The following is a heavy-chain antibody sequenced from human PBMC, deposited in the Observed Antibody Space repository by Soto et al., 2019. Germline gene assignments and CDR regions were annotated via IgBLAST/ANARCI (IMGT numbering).Heavy chain of an antibody. CDR1: GFTFSNAW. V-gene: IGHV3-15*07. Sequence: GGSLRLSCAASGFTFSNAWMNWVRQAPGKGLEWVGRIKSKTDGGTTDYAAPVKGRFTISRDDSKNTLYLQMNSLKTEDTAVYYCTTRVFITIFGVATIMDVWGQGTTVTVSS. D-gene: IGHD3-3*01. CDR3: TTRVFITIFGVATIMDV. CDR2: IKSKTDGGTT. J-gene: IGHJ6*02.